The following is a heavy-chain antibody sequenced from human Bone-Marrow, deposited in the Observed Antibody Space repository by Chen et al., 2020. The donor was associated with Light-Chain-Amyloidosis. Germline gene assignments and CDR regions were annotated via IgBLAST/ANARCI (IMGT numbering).Heavy chain of an antibody. CDR3: ARGGTSYYYYGMDV. J-gene: IGHJ6*02. CDR1: GFPFSSYD. Sequence: EVQLVESGGGLVQPGGSLRLSCAASGFPFSSYDMHWVRQATGKGLEWFSAIGTAGDPYYPGSVKGRFTISRENAKNSLYLQMNSLRAGDTAVYYCARGGTSYYYYGMDVWGQGTTVTVSS. CDR2: IGTAGDP. V-gene: IGHV3-13*05. D-gene: IGHD4-17*01.